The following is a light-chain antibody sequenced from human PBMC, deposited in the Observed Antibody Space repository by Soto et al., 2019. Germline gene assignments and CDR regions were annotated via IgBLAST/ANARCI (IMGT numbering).Light chain of an antibody. CDR2: GAT. CDR1: QSGSSSH. Sequence: EIVLTQSPGTLSLSPGERATLSCRASQSGSSSHLTWYQQKPGQAPRLLSYGATSRDTGVPDRFSGSGSGTDFTLTISRMEPEDFAVYYCPQYGSSPRPTWTFGQGTKVEIK. CDR3: PQYGSSPRPTWT. J-gene: IGKJ1*01. V-gene: IGKV3-20*01.